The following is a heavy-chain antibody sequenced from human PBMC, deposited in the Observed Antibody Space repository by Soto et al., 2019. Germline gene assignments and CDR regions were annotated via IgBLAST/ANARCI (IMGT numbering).Heavy chain of an antibody. D-gene: IGHD6-19*01. CDR3: AKDRLFSSGWTPYYFDY. CDR1: GFTFSSYG. CDR2: ISYDGSNK. Sequence: GSLRLSCAASGFTFSSYGMHWVRQAPGKGLEWVAVISYDGSNKYYADSVKGRFTISRDNSKNTLYLQMNSLRAEDTAVYYCAKDRLFSSGWTPYYFDYWGQGTLVTVSS. J-gene: IGHJ4*02. V-gene: IGHV3-30*18.